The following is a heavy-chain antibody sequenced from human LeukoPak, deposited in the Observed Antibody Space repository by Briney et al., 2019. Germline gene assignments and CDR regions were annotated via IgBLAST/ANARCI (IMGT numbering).Heavy chain of an antibody. V-gene: IGHV4-39*07. Sequence: SETLSLTCTVSGGTISSSSYYWGWIRQPPGKGLEWIGSIYYSGSTYYNPSLKSRVTISVDTSKNQFSLKLSSVTAADTAVYYCARGWAPYYDILTGYSDAFDIWGQGTMVTVSS. D-gene: IGHD3-9*01. J-gene: IGHJ3*02. CDR3: ARGWAPYYDILTGYSDAFDI. CDR1: GGTISSSSYY. CDR2: IYYSGST.